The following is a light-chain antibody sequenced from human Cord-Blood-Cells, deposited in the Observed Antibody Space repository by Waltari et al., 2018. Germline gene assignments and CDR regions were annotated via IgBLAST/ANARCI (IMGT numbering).Light chain of an antibody. Sequence: DVVMTQSPLSLPVTLGQPASISCRSSQSLVYSDGNTYLNWFQQRPGQSPRRLIYKVSNRDSGVPDRFSGSGSGTDFTLKISRVEAVDVGVYYCMQGTHPYSFGQGTKLEIK. CDR3: MQGTHPYS. V-gene: IGKV2-30*01. J-gene: IGKJ2*03. CDR1: QSLVYSDGNTY. CDR2: KVS.